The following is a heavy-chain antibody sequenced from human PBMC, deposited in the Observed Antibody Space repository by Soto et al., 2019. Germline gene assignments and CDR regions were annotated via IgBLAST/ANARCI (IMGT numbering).Heavy chain of an antibody. Sequence: ASVKVSCKASGYTFTSYVISWVRQAPGQGLEWMGIINPNGGNTNYAQKFQGRVTMTRDTSTSTVYMELSSLRSEDTAVYYCARDPRVVLMVYATYFDYWGQGTLVTVSS. J-gene: IGHJ4*02. D-gene: IGHD2-8*01. CDR3: ARDPRVVLMVYATYFDY. CDR1: GYTFTSYV. CDR2: INPNGGNT. V-gene: IGHV1-46*01.